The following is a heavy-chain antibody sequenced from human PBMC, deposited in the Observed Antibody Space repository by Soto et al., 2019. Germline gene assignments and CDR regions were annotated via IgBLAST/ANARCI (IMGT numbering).Heavy chain of an antibody. CDR3: TRTPDY. Sequence: PGGSLRLSCPASGFTVSSNYMRWVRQAPGKGLEWVASLNSISNSVYCVDSVRGRSTISRDNSKNSLFLQLNGLRPEDTGFYYCTRTPDYWGPGTLVTVSS. J-gene: IGHJ4*02. CDR2: LNSISNSV. CDR1: GFTVSSNY. V-gene: IGHV3-21*01.